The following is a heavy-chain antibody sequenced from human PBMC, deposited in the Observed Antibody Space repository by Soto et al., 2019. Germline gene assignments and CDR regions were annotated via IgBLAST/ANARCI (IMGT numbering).Heavy chain of an antibody. D-gene: IGHD6-13*01. CDR2: INSDGSST. CDR1: GFTFSSYW. Sequence: GGSLRLSCAASGFTFSSYWMHWVRQAPGKGLVWVSRINSDGSSTSYADSVKGRFTISRDNAKNTLYLQMNSLRAEDTAVYYCARLFIAAAGRAAFDIWGQGTMVTVSS. V-gene: IGHV3-74*01. J-gene: IGHJ3*02. CDR3: ARLFIAAAGRAAFDI.